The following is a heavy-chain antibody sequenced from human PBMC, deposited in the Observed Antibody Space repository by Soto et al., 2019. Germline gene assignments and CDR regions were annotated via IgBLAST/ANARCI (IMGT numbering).Heavy chain of an antibody. V-gene: IGHV3-21*01. D-gene: IGHD1-26*01. CDR2: ISSGSAYI. CDR3: TRDECGSDDNWFNP. Sequence: EVQLVESGGGLVKPGGSLRLSCTFTFTSYSLNWVRQAPGKGLEWVSSISSGSAYIKYADSVKGRFTISRDNANNLLYLQMRSLRVDDTAVYYCTRDECGSDDNWFNPWGQGTLVTVSS. CDR1: TFTSYS. J-gene: IGHJ5*02.